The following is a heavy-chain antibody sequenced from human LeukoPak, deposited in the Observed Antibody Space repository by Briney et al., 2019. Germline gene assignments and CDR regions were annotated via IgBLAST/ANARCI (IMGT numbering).Heavy chain of an antibody. J-gene: IGHJ5*02. D-gene: IGHD3-10*01. V-gene: IGHV3-21*01. CDR2: ISSSSSYI. CDR1: GFTFSSYS. Sequence: GWSLRLSCAASGFTFSSYSMNWVRQAPGKGLEWVSSISSSSSYIYYADSVKGRFTISKDNAKNSLYLQMNSLRAEDTAVYYCARDRGAMVRGVIITWGQGTLVTVSS. CDR3: ARDRGAMVRGVIIT.